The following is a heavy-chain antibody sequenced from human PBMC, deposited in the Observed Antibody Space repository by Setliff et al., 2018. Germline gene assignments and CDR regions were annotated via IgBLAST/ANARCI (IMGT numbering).Heavy chain of an antibody. CDR1: GASISSGTYY. CDR3: AREGRSSTRGWYMDA. D-gene: IGHD2-2*01. V-gene: IGHV4-61*01. Sequence: PSETLSLTCTVSGASISSGTYYWAWIRQPPGKGLEWIGFIFYSGDTNSNPSLKSRVTMSVDTSKNQFSLKLSSVTAADTAVYYCAREGRSSTRGWYMDAWGKGTSVTVSS. CDR2: IFYSGDT. J-gene: IGHJ6*03.